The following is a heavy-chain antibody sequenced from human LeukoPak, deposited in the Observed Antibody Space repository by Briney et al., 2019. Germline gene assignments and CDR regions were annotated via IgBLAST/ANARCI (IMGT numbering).Heavy chain of an antibody. CDR3: ARGVLYDFWSGYSRSERYYFDY. V-gene: IGHV1-2*02. D-gene: IGHD3-3*01. J-gene: IGHJ4*02. CDR1: GYIFTDYY. CDR2: INPNSGGT. Sequence: GASVKVSCKASGYIFTDYYMHWVRQAPGQGLEWMGWINPNSGGTNYAQKFQGRVTMTRDTSISTAYMELSRLRSDDTAVYYCARGVLYDFWSGYSRSERYYFDYWGQGTLVTVSS.